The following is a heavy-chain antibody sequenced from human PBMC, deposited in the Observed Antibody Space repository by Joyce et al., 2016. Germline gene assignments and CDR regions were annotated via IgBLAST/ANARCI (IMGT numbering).Heavy chain of an antibody. CDR2: INPSGGST. J-gene: IGHJ6*02. V-gene: IGHV1-46*01. D-gene: IGHD5-18*01. CDR3: ARDTAMATGYYYYGMDV. CDR1: GYTFTNYY. Sequence: QVQLVQSGAEVKKPGASVKVSCKASGYTFTNYYLHWVRQAPGQGLEWKGIINPSGGSTNSAQKFQGRVTMTRDTSTSTVYMELSSLRSEDTAVYYCARDTAMATGYYYYGMDVWGQGTTVTVSS.